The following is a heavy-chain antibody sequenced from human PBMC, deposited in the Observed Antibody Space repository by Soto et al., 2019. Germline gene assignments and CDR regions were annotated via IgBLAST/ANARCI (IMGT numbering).Heavy chain of an antibody. CDR3: ANLDFWSGYYYYYYYYMDV. J-gene: IGHJ6*03. Sequence: ASVKVSCKASGYTFTSYDINWVRQATGQGLEWMGWMNPDSGNTGYGQKFQGRVTMARDTSISTAYMELSSLRSEDTAVYYCANLDFWSGYYYYYYYYMDVWGKGTTVTVSS. CDR1: GYTFTSYD. CDR2: MNPDSGNT. V-gene: IGHV1-8*02. D-gene: IGHD3-3*01.